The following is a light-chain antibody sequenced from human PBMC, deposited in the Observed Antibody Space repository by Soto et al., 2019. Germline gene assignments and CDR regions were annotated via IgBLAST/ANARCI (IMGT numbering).Light chain of an antibody. CDR2: AAS. V-gene: IGKV3D-20*02. CDR3: QQYNNWPPWT. CDR1: QSVSSSN. Sequence: EIVLTQSPVTLSLSPGERATLSCRASQSVSSSNLAWYQQKPGQAPRLLIYAASSRATGIPDRFSGSGSGADFTLTISSLQSEDFAVYYCQQYNNWPPWTFGQGTKVEIK. J-gene: IGKJ1*01.